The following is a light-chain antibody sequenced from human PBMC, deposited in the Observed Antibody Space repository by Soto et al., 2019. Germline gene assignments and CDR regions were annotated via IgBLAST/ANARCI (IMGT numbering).Light chain of an antibody. J-gene: IGKJ2*01. CDR3: QHYGSSPYT. V-gene: IGKV3-20*01. Sequence: EIVLTQSPGTLSLSPGERATLSCWASQSVSGSYLAWYQQKPGQAPRLLIYGASSRATGIPDRFSGSGSGTDFALTISRLEREDFAVYYCQHYGSSPYTFGQGTKLEIK. CDR2: GAS. CDR1: QSVSGSY.